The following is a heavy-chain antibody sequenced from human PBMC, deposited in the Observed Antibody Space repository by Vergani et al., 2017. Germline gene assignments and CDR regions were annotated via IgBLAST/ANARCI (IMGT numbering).Heavy chain of an antibody. J-gene: IGHJ6*03. CDR2: ISSSGSTI. CDR3: ARVPEGDGYSNVLGYYYYMDV. D-gene: IGHD4-11*01. Sequence: QVQLVESGGGLVKPGGSLRLSCAASGFTFSDYYMSWIRQAPGKGLEWVSYISSSGSTIYYADSVKGRFTISRDNAKNSLYLQMNSLRAEDTVVYYCARVPEGDGYSNVLGYYYYMDVWGKGTTVTVSS. V-gene: IGHV3-11*01. CDR1: GFTFSDYY.